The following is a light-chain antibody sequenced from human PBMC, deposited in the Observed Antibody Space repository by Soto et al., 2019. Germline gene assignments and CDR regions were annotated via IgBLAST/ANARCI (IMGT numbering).Light chain of an antibody. CDR1: QSVSSN. CDR3: QQYHDWVT. J-gene: IGKJ4*01. Sequence: EVQMPQAQATLSISPRETATVNFGTSQSVSSNLAWYQQKPGQAPRLLIYGTSTRATGIPARFSGSGSGTEFTLTIGYLRPEDSAVYFCQQYHDWVTFGGGTKVDIK. V-gene: IGKV3D-15*01. CDR2: GTS.